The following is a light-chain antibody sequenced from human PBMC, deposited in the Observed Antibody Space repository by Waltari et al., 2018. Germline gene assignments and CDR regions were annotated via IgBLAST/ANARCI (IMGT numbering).Light chain of an antibody. J-gene: IGKJ4*01. CDR2: GAF. V-gene: IGKV3-20*01. CDR3: QQYDISPHT. CDR1: QTIITTY. Sequence: EIVLTQSPGTLSLSPGEGATLSCRTSQTIITTYLAWYQQKPGQAPTLLIYGAFSRATVVPDRFTGSGSGTDFSLTISSLEPEDFATYYCQQYDISPHTFGGGTKVEIK.